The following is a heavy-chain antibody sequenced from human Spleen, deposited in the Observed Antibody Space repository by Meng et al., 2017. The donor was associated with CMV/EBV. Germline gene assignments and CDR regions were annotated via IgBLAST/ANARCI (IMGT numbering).Heavy chain of an antibody. CDR1: GGSISSSSYY. J-gene: IGHJ4*02. CDR2: IYYSGST. Sequence: SETLSLTCTVSGGSISSSSYYWGWIRQAPGKGLEWIGSIYYSGSTYYNPSLKSRVTISLDASKNQFSLKLSSVTAADTAVYYCYYYDSSGFDYWGQGTLVTVSS. D-gene: IGHD3-22*01. V-gene: IGHV4-39*07. CDR3: YYYDSSGFDY.